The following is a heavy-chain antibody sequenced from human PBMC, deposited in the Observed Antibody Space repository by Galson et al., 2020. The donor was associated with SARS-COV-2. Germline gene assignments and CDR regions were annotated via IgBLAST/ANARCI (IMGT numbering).Heavy chain of an antibody. Sequence: ETLSLTCTVSGGSISLYYWTWIRQPPGKGLEWIGNIYNSGRTNYNPSLKSRVTISLDTSKKQFSLKLNSVTAADTAVYYCARDRGLFGMDVWGQGTTVTVSS. V-gene: IGHV4-59*12. CDR2: IYNSGRT. CDR1: GGSISLYY. CDR3: ARDRGLFGMDV. J-gene: IGHJ6*02. D-gene: IGHD3-3*01.